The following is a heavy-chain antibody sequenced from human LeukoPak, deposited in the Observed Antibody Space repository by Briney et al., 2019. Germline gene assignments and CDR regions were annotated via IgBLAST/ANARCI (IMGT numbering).Heavy chain of an antibody. CDR2: IYYSGST. CDR1: GGSISTSSYY. J-gene: IGHJ5*02. D-gene: IGHD6-13*01. Sequence: SETLSLTCTVSGGSISTSSYYWDWIRQPPGKGLEWIGSIYYSGSTYYNPSLKSRVTISVDTSKNHFSLKLSSVTAADTAVYYCAGLFYNNTWYPVGFDPWGQGTLVTVSS. CDR3: AGLFYNNTWYPVGFDP. V-gene: IGHV4-39*02.